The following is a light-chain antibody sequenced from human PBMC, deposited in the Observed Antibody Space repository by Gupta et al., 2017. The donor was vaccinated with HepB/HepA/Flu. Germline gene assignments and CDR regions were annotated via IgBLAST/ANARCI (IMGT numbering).Light chain of an antibody. J-gene: IGKJ1*01. CDR2: RAS. Sequence: DVXXTXXXLSXPXXXGQPXSISCRSNQSLVHSDGKTYLNWFHQRPGQSPRRLIYRASDRDSGVPDRFSGSGSGTDFTLKISRVEAEDVGIYYCMQGTHWPRTFGQGTKVEIK. CDR1: QSLVHSDGKTY. CDR3: MQGTHWPRT. V-gene: IGKV2-30*02.